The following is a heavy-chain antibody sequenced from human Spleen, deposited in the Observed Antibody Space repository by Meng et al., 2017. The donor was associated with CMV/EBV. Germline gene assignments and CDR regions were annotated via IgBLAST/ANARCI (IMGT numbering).Heavy chain of an antibody. D-gene: IGHD1-1*01. CDR3: AILGRSVPLEGRFDS. Sequence: SVKVSCKAFGATFNDFAMSWVRQVPGQGPEWVGAIIPAFEATTYAQKFLGRATITADESANMAFLELGSLRSDDTAVYYCAILGRSVPLEGRFDSWGQGTLVTVSS. J-gene: IGHJ4*02. CDR2: IIPAFEAT. CDR1: GATFNDFA. V-gene: IGHV1-69*13.